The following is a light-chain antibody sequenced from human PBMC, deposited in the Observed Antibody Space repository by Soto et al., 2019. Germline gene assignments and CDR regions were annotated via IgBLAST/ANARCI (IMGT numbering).Light chain of an antibody. V-gene: IGKV3-11*01. CDR1: QSVRTS. J-gene: IGKJ3*01. CDR2: DAS. CDR3: QQRSDWPVT. Sequence: EIVLTQSPATLSLSPGERATLSCRASQSVRTSLAWYQQKPDQAPRLLIYDASNRATGIPARFSGSGSGTDFTLTISRLESEDFAVYYCQQRSDWPVTFGRGSQVDSK.